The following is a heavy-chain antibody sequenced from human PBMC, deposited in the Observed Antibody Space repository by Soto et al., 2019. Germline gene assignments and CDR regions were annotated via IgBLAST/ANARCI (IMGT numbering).Heavy chain of an antibody. V-gene: IGHV3-30-3*01. CDR1: GFTFSSYA. J-gene: IGHJ6*02. Sequence: SLSLSCAASGFTFSSYATHWVRQAPGKGLEWVAVISYDGSNKYYADSVKGRFTISRDNSKNTLYLQMNSLRAEDTAVYYCARAGSFAKEYYGMDVWGQGTTVTVSS. D-gene: IGHD3-10*01. CDR2: ISYDGSNK. CDR3: ARAGSFAKEYYGMDV.